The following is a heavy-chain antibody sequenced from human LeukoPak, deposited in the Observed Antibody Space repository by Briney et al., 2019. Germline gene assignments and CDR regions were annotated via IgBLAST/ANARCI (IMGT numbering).Heavy chain of an antibody. D-gene: IGHD3-16*02. CDR2: IIPILGIA. CDR1: GYTFTSYG. J-gene: IGHJ4*02. Sequence: SVKVSCKASGYTFTSYGISWVRQAPGQGLEWMGRIIPILGIANYAQKFQGRVTITADKSTSTAYMELSSLRSEDTAVYYCARDSNMITFGGVIAHFDYWGQGTLVTVSS. CDR3: ARDSNMITFGGVIAHFDY. V-gene: IGHV1-69*04.